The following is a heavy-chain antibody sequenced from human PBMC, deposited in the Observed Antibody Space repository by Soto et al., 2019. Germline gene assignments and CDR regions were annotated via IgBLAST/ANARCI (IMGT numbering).Heavy chain of an antibody. D-gene: IGHD3-22*01. CDR1: GGSISSGRYF. J-gene: IGHJ4*02. CDR3: ARVTRYYYDSSGHLFDY. CDR2: IYNSRTI. Sequence: SETLSLTCTVSGGSISSGRYFWTWIRQHPGKGLEWIGCIYNSRTIYYNPSLKGRLTISVDTPKNQFSLKLSSVTAADTAVYYCARVTRYYYDSSGHLFDYWGQGSLVTVSS. V-gene: IGHV4-30-4*08.